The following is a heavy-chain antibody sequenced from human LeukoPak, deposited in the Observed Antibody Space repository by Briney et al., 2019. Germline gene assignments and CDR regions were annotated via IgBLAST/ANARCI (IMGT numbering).Heavy chain of an antibody. CDR1: GFSVSNNY. CDR2: FYTDGNT. D-gene: IGHD5-12*01. J-gene: IGHJ6*02. V-gene: IGHV3-66*01. Sequence: GGSLRLSCAASGFSVSNNYMNWVRQAPGKGLEWVSVFYTDGNTYYAESMKGRFTISRDNSKNILFLQMNSLRVEDTAVYYCARDGYDGRYNYAMDVWGQGAAVTVSS. CDR3: ARDGYDGRYNYAMDV.